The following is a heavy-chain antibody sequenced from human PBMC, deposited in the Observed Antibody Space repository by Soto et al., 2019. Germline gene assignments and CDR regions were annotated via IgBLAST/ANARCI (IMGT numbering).Heavy chain of an antibody. CDR2: IIPIFGTA. V-gene: IGHV1-69*06. CDR1: GGTFSSYA. CDR3: AREVYCSGGSCYGLAWFDP. Sequence: QVQLVQSGAEVKKPGSSVKVSCKASGGTFSSYAISWVRQAPGQGLEWMGGIIPIFGTANYAQKFQGRVTITADKSTSTAYMDLSSLRSEDTAVYYCAREVYCSGGSCYGLAWFDPWGQGTLVTVSS. J-gene: IGHJ5*02. D-gene: IGHD2-15*01.